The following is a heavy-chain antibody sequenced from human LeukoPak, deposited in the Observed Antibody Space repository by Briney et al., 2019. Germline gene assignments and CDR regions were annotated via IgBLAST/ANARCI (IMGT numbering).Heavy chain of an antibody. Sequence: PGRSLRLSCTGSGFTFGDYSMNWVRQAPGKGLEWVAFIRSKARGGTTEYAASVKGRFTFSRDDSRSVAYLQMNNLRTEDTAVYYCARDQMYYDFWSAYWGQATLVTVSS. CDR1: GFTFGDYS. J-gene: IGHJ4*02. CDR2: IRSKARGGTT. V-gene: IGHV3-49*04. CDR3: ARDQMYYDFWSAY. D-gene: IGHD3-3*01.